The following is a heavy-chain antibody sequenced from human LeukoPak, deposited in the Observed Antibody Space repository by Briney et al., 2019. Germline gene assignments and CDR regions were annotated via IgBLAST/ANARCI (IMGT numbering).Heavy chain of an antibody. J-gene: IGHJ4*02. V-gene: IGHV4-59*11. CDR2: IYYSGTT. CDR1: GGSLSSHY. D-gene: IGHD6-13*01. CDR3: ARGVYIAAAQYGY. Sequence: SETLSLPCTVSGGSLSSHYWSCTPQPPGKGLEWIGYIYYSGTTNYNPSLKSRDTISVDTSKNQFSLKLSSVTAADTAVYYCARGVYIAAAQYGYWGQGTLVTVSS.